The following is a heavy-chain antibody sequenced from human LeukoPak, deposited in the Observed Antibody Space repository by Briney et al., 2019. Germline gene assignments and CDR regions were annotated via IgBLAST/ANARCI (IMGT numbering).Heavy chain of an antibody. CDR2: IYYSGST. CDR3: ARVGILTGLDF. CDR1: GGSISSYY. D-gene: IGHD3-9*01. Sequence: SETLSLTCTVSGGSISSYYWSWIRQPPGKGLEWIGYIYYSGSTNYNPSLKSRVTISVDTSKNQFSLKLSSVTAADTAVYYCARVGILTGLDFWGQGTLVTVSS. J-gene: IGHJ4*02. V-gene: IGHV4-59*01.